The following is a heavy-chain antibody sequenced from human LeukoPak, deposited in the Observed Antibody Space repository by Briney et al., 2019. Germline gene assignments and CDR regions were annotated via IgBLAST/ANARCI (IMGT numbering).Heavy chain of an antibody. CDR2: IGSRITYT. D-gene: IGHD1-7*01. Sequence: GGSLRLSCAASGFTFSSYSMNWVGQAAGKGLEWVSSIGSRITYTSSADSVKGRFTSSRDNAKNSLYLQMNSLRAGDAAVYYWARGGLNFDAFDIWGQGTMVIVSS. J-gene: IGHJ3*02. V-gene: IGHV3-21*01. CDR3: ARGGLNFDAFDI. CDR1: GFTFSSYS.